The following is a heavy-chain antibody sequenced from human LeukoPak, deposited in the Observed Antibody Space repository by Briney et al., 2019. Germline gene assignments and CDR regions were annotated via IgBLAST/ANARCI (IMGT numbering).Heavy chain of an antibody. D-gene: IGHD6-13*01. V-gene: IGHV1-8*01. CDR3: ARRGIDSSSYLYYYYYYMDV. J-gene: IGHJ6*03. Sequence: GASVKVSCKASGYTFTSYDINWVRQATGQGLEWMGWMNPNSGNTGYAQKFQGRVTMTRNTSISTAYMELSSLRSEDTAVYYCARRGIDSSSYLYYYYYYMDVWGKGTTVTISS. CDR1: GYTFTSYD. CDR2: MNPNSGNT.